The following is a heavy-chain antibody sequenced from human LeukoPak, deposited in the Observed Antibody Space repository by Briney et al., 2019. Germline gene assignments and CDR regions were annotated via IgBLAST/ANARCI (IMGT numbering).Heavy chain of an antibody. V-gene: IGHV4-59*01. J-gene: IGHJ4*02. CDR1: GGSISSYY. D-gene: IGHD3-3*01. CDR2: IYYSGST. CDR3: ASYDFWSGYHDY. Sequence: SETLSLTCTVSGGSISSYYWSWIRQPPGKGLEWIGYIYYSGSTNYNPSLKSRVTISVDTSKNQFSLKLSSVTAADTAVCYCASYDFWSGYHDYWGQGTLVTVSS.